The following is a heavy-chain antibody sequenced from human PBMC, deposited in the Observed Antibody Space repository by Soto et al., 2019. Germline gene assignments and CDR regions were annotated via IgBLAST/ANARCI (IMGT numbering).Heavy chain of an antibody. CDR2: IKSDGSST. CDR1: GFTFSTYW. Sequence: PGGSLRLTCAASGFTFSTYWMHWVRQVPGKGLVWVSRIKSDGSSTAYADSVKGRFTISRDNAKNTLFLQMNSLRAEDTAVYYCTRDRDYGGNWFGPWGQGTLVTVSS. CDR3: TRDRDYGGNWFGP. D-gene: IGHD4-17*01. V-gene: IGHV3-74*01. J-gene: IGHJ5*02.